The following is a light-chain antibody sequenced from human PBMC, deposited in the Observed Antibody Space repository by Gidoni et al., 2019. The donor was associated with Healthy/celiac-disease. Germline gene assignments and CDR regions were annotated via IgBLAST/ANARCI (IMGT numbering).Light chain of an antibody. CDR3: QVWDSSSDHVV. V-gene: IGLV3-21*02. CDR2: DDS. J-gene: IGLJ2*01. Sequence: SYVLPQPPSVSDAPGPTARITCGGNNMGSKSVHWYQQKPGQAPVLVVYDDSDRPSGIPERFSGSNSGNTATLTISRVEAGDEADYYCQVWDSSSDHVVFGGGTKLTVL. CDR1: NMGSKS.